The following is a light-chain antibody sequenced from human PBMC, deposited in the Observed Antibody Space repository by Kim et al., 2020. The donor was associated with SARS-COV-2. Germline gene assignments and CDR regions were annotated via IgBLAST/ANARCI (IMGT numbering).Light chain of an antibody. V-gene: IGLV3-21*02. CDR3: QVWDATKDRYV. Sequence: SYELTQPPSVSVAPGQTAMMTCGGDNIGSKSVHWYQQRPGQAPVLVIYDDGERPSGIPERFSGSNSRNTATLTITRVEAGDEADYYCQVWDATKDRYVFG. CDR1: NIGSKS. J-gene: IGLJ1*01. CDR2: DDG.